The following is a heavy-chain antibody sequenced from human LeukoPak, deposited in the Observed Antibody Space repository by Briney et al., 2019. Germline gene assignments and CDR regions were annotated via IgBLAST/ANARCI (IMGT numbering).Heavy chain of an antibody. V-gene: IGHV5-51*01. CDR3: ARQGVTYGSVNWFDP. D-gene: IGHD3-10*01. J-gene: IGHJ5*02. Sequence: GESLQISCKGSGYSFTSYWIGWVRQMPGKGLEWMGIIYPGDSDTRYSPSFQGQVTISADKSISTAYLQWSSLKASDTAMYYCARQGVTYGSVNWFDPWGQGTLVTVSS. CDR2: IYPGDSDT. CDR1: GYSFTSYW.